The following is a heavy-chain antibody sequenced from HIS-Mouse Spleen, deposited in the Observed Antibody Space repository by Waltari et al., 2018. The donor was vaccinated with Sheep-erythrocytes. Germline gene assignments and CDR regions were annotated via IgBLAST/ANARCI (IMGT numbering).Heavy chain of an antibody. CDR1: GFTFSIYW. CDR3: ARALSFDY. D-gene: IGHD3-10*01. Sequence: EVQLVESGVGLVQPGWSLIPSCASSGFTFSIYWLHWFRQAPGKGLVWVSRINSDGSSTSYADSVKGRFTISRDNAKNTLYLQMNSLRAEDTAVYYCARALSFDYWGQGTLVTVSS. J-gene: IGHJ4*02. CDR2: INSDGSST. V-gene: IGHV3-74*01.